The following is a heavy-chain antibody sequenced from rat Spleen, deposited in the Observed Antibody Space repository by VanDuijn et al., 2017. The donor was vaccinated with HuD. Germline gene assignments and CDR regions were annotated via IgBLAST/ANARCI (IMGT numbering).Heavy chain of an antibody. J-gene: IGHJ2*01. D-gene: IGHD1-12*03. V-gene: IGHV2-1*01. CDR1: GFSLTSYN. Sequence: QVQLKESGPGLVQPSQTLSLTCTVAGFSLTSYNVHWVRQPPGKGLEWMGGIWGDGSTDYNSPLKTRLSISRDTSKSQVFLKVNNLQTEDTAMYFCATQHYYEGYYRDYWGQGVMVTVSS. CDR2: IWGDGST. CDR3: ATQHYYEGYYRDY.